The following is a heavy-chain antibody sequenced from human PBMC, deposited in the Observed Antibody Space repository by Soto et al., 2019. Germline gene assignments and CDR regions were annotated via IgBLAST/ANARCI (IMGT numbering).Heavy chain of an antibody. Sequence: SETLSLTCTVSGGSISSYYWSWIRQPPGKGLEWIGYIYYSGSTNYNPSRKSRVTISVDTSKNQFSLKLSSVSAADTAVYYCARLEYSSGWYRFGYWGQGTLVTVSS. V-gene: IGHV4-59*01. CDR3: ARLEYSSGWYRFGY. CDR1: GGSISSYY. J-gene: IGHJ4*02. CDR2: IYYSGST. D-gene: IGHD6-19*01.